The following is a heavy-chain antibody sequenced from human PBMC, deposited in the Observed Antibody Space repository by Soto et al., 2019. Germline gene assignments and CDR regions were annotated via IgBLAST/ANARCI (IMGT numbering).Heavy chain of an antibody. Sequence: QVQLVQSGAEVKKPGASVKVSCKAFGYSFTGYYLHWLRQAPGQGPEWMGWISPNSGDTNYAQKFQGRVTINWDTSISTAYMELVRLTSDDTAVYYCARHWVDPWGQGTPVTVSS. CDR1: GYSFTGYY. J-gene: IGHJ5*02. CDR2: ISPNSGDT. CDR3: ARHWVDP. V-gene: IGHV1-2*02.